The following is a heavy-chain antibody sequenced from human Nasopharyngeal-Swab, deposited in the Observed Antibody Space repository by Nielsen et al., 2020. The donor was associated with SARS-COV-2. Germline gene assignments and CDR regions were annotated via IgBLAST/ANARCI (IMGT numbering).Heavy chain of an antibody. CDR1: SGSITRDIHY. CDR3: ARQCVPVVGPCNWLNP. V-gene: IGHV4-39*01. J-gene: IGHJ5*02. Sequence: SETLSLTCTVSSGSITRDIHYWGWIRQPPGKGLEWIGTIFHSGNTYYNPSLKGRVTISVDTSKNQFSLELTSVTAADTAVYYCARQCVPVVGPCNWLNPWGQGALVTVSS. D-gene: IGHD6-19*01. CDR2: IFHSGNT.